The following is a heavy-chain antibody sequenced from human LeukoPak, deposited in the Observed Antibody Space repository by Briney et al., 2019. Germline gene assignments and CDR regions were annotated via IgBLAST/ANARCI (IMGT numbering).Heavy chain of an antibody. CDR1: GYTFTGYY. V-gene: IGHV1-2*02. D-gene: IGHD6-19*01. J-gene: IGHJ4*02. Sequence: ASVKASCKASGYTFTGYYMHWVRQAPGQGLEWMGWINPNSGGTNYAQKFQGRVTMTRDTSISTAYMELSRLRSDDTAVYYCARGKGVSGTEGDYWGQGTLVTVSS. CDR3: ARGKGVSGTEGDY. CDR2: INPNSGGT.